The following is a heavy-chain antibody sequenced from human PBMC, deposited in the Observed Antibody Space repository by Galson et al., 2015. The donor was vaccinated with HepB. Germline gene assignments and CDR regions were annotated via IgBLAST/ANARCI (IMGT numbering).Heavy chain of an antibody. D-gene: IGHD2-2*01. CDR3: ARDVASCGTSSCSIGNFYSYAMDV. Sequence: SVKVSCKASGGTFRNYAITWVRQAPGQGLEWMGGIIPMFRTGNYAQKFQGRVTITADESTRTAYMELSSLRSEDTAVYYCARDVASCGTSSCSIGNFYSYAMDVWGQGTTVTVS. CDR1: GGTFRNYA. V-gene: IGHV1-69*13. J-gene: IGHJ6*02. CDR2: IIPMFRTG.